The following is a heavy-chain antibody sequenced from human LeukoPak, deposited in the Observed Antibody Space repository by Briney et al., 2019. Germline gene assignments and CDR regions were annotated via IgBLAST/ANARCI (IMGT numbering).Heavy chain of an antibody. J-gene: IGHJ6*02. V-gene: IGHV3-7*01. CDR3: ASESVGATTILYYYYGMDV. CDR2: IKQDGSEK. Sequence: GSLRLSCAASGFTFSSYWMSWVRQAPGKGLEWVANIKQDGSEKYYVDSVKGRFTISRDNAKNSLYLQMNSLRAEDTAVYYCASESVGATTILYYYYGMDVWGQGTTVTVSS. D-gene: IGHD1-26*01. CDR1: GFTFSSYW.